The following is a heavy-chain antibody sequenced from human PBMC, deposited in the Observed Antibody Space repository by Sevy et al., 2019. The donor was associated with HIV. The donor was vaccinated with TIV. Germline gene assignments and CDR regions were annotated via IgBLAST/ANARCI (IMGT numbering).Heavy chain of an antibody. D-gene: IGHD5-18*01. CDR3: ATGHDTATTRGPTARGAFDI. J-gene: IGHJ3*02. CDR2: IIPIFGTT. CDR1: GGTFNIYA. V-gene: IGHV1-69*06. Sequence: ASVKVSCKASGGTFNIYAISWVRQAPGQGLEWMGGIIPIFGTTNYAQKFQGRVTITADKSTSTAYMELSSLKSEDTAVYYCATGHDTATTRGPTARGAFDIWGQGTMVTVSS.